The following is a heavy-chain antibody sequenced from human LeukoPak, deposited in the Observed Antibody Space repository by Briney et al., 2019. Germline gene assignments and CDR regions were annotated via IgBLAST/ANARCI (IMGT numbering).Heavy chain of an antibody. V-gene: IGHV3-21*01. CDR1: GFTFSSYS. CDR3: ASGGPCIFYYYYYYMDV. J-gene: IGHJ6*03. Sequence: PGGSLRLSCAASGFTFSSYSMNWVRQAPGKGLEWVSSISSSSSYIYYADAVKGRFTISRDNAKNSLYLQMNSLRAEDTAVYYCASGGPCIFYYYYYYMDVWGKGTTVTVSS. CDR2: ISSSSSYI. D-gene: IGHD3-16*01.